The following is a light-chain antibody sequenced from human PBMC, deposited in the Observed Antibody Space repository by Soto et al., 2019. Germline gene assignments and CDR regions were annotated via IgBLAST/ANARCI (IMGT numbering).Light chain of an antibody. V-gene: IGKV3-20*01. CDR3: QMYGSSPPWT. CDR1: QSVSSSY. J-gene: IGKJ1*01. CDR2: GAS. Sequence: IVLTHSPGTLSFSPGEIATLSFRAIQSVSSSYLSWYQQKPGQAPRLLIYGASSRATGIPDRFSGSGSGTDFTLSISRMEPEDFAVYYCQMYGSSPPWTFGQGTKVDIK.